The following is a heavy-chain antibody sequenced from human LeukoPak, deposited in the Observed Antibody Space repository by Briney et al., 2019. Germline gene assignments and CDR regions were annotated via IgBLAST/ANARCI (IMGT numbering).Heavy chain of an antibody. CDR2: IRSDGSNK. D-gene: IGHD2/OR15-2a*01. V-gene: IGHV3-30*02. CDR1: GFSFSSYG. J-gene: IGHJ4*02. Sequence: PGGSLRLSCAGSGFSFSSYGMHWVRQAPGKGLEWMAFIRSDGSNKYYADSVKGRFTISRDNSKNTLYLQMNSLRAEDTAVYYCARTYEYIDYWGQGNLVTVSS. CDR3: ARTYEYIDY.